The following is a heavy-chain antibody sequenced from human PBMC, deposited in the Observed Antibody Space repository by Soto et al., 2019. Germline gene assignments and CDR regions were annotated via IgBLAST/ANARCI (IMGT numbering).Heavy chain of an antibody. CDR1: GGSISSSSYN. V-gene: IGHV4-39*01. CDR3: ARFSGNAYDI. CDR2: IYYNGDN. J-gene: IGHJ3*02. Sequence: QLQLQESGPGLLKPSETLSLTCSVSGGSISSSSYNWDWIRQPPGKGLEWIGTIYYNGDNDYNPSPKSRATISVDASDYQCSLKLSSVTAADTSIYYCARFSGNAYDIWGHGTMVTVSP.